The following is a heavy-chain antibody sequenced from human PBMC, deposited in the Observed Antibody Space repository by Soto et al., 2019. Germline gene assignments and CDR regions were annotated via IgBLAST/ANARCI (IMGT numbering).Heavy chain of an antibody. CDR3: ARGAVAQEWIVWFDS. V-gene: IGHV1-69*06. J-gene: IGHJ5*01. Sequence: SVKVSCTASGGTFSSYAISWVRQAPGQGLEWMGGIIPIFGTANYAQKFQGRVTITADKSTSTAYMELSSLRSEDTAVYYCARGAVAQEWIVWFDSWGQGTLVTVSS. CDR1: GGTFSSYA. CDR2: IIPIFGTA. D-gene: IGHD6-19*01.